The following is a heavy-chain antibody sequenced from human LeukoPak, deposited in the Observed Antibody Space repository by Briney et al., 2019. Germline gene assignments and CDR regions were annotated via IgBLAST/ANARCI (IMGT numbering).Heavy chain of an antibody. Sequence: PSETLSLTCAVYGGSFSGYYWSWIRQPPGKGLEWIGYISYSGSTNHNPSLKSRVTISVDTSKNQFSLKLSSVTAADTAVYYCAAGRRTGGDYWSQGTLVTVSS. CDR1: GGSFSGYY. D-gene: IGHD2-8*02. J-gene: IGHJ4*02. V-gene: IGHV4-59*01. CDR2: ISYSGST. CDR3: AAGRRTGGDY.